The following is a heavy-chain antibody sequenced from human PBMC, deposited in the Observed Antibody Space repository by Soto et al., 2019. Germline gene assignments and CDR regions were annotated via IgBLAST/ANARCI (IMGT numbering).Heavy chain of an antibody. CDR2: ISGGGSNT. CDR1: GFPFSSSV. CDR3: AKDSNKYSSSLRGRYFDY. Sequence: GGSLRLSCAASGFPFSSSVMSWVRQAPGKGLEWVSGISGGGSNTFYADSVKGRFTISRDNSKNTLLLQTNSLGAEDTAVYYCAKDSNKYSSSLRGRYFDYWGQGIGVTASS. V-gene: IGHV3-23*01. J-gene: IGHJ4*02. D-gene: IGHD4-4*01.